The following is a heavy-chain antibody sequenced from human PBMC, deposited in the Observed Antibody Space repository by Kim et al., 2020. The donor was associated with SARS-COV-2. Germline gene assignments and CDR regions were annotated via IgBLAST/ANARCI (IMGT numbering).Heavy chain of an antibody. CDR3: VRDWAWGFGNYPPKDAF. V-gene: IGHV3-33*01. D-gene: IGHD1-7*01. CDR2: IWYDGTKT. Sequence: GGSLRLSCAASGFTFSTYGMHWVRQAPGKGLEWVAVIWYDGTKTDYTDSVKGRFTISRDNSKNTLYLQMNSLRVEDTAVYYCVRDWAWGFGNYPPKDAF. J-gene: IGHJ3*01. CDR1: GFTFSTYG.